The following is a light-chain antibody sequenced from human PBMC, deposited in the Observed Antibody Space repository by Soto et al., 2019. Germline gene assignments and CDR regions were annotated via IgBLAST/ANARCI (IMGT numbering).Light chain of an antibody. CDR2: LNSDGSH. CDR1: SGHSSYA. V-gene: IGLV4-69*01. Sequence: QPVLTQSPSASASRGASVKLTCTLSSGHSSYAIAWHQQQPEKGPRYLMKLNSDGSHSKGDGIPDRFSVSSSGAERYLIISSLLSEDEADYYCQTWVTHVVFGGGTKLTVL. CDR3: QTWVTHVV. J-gene: IGLJ2*01.